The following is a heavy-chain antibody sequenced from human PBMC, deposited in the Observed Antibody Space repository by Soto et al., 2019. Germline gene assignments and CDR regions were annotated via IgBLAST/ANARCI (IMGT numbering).Heavy chain of an antibody. V-gene: IGHV4-4*02. Sequence: QVQLQESGPGLVKPSGTLSLTCAVSGASISSSNWWSWVRQPPGKGLEWIGEIYYSGSTNYNPSLQSRVTISGDKSRNQFSLKLSSVTAADTAVYYCARRWGEGRVDYWGQGTLVTVSS. J-gene: IGHJ4*02. CDR3: ARRWGEGRVDY. D-gene: IGHD3-10*01. CDR2: IYYSGST. CDR1: GASISSSNW.